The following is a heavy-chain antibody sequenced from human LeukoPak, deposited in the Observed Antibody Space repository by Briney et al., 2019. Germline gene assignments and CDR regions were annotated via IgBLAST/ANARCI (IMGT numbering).Heavy chain of an antibody. J-gene: IGHJ4*02. CDR2: ISSSSSYI. Sequence: GGSLRLSCAASGFTFSSYSMNWVRQAPGKGLEWVSSISSSSSYIYYADSVKGRFTISRDNAKNSLYLQMNSLRAEDTAVYYCARGVVTIFGVDPYFDYWGQGTLVTVSS. CDR3: ARGVVTIFGVDPYFDY. CDR1: GFTFSSYS. D-gene: IGHD3-3*01. V-gene: IGHV3-21*01.